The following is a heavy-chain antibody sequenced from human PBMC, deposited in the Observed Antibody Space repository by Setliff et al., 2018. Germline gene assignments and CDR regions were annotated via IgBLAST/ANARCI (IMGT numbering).Heavy chain of an antibody. Sequence: ASVKVSCKASGFVFTNYGITWVRQAPGQGLEWMAWISAYDGNTKYTLKLQGRVTLTTDTPTTTAYMDLRGLRSDDTAVYYCARTPPNRGLSNGWYVDYWGQGALVTVSS. CDR2: ISAYDGNT. CDR3: ARTPPNRGLSNGWYVDY. J-gene: IGHJ4*02. D-gene: IGHD6-19*01. CDR1: GFVFTNYG. V-gene: IGHV1-18*01.